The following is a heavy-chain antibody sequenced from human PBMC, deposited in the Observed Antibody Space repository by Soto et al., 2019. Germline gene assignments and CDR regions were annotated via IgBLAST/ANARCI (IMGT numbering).Heavy chain of an antibody. J-gene: IGHJ6*03. CDR1: GFTFSSYW. CDR2: IKQDGSEK. CDR3: ARVPSIAARLHYYYYMDV. Sequence: GGSLRLSCAASGFTFSSYWMSWVRQAPGKGLEWVANIKQDGSEKYYVDSVKGRFTISRDNAKNSLYLQMNSLRAEDTAVYYCARVPSIAARLHYYYYMDVWGKGTTVTVSS. V-gene: IGHV3-7*01. D-gene: IGHD6-6*01.